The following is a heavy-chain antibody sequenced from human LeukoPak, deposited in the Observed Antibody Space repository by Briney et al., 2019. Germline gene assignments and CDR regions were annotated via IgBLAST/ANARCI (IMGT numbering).Heavy chain of an antibody. CDR3: ARGRRNTVAVLDY. J-gene: IGHJ4*02. CDR2: IYYSGST. CDR1: GGSISSYY. D-gene: IGHD4-23*01. Sequence: SETLSLTCTVSGGSISSYYWSWIRQPPGKGLEWIGYIYYSGSTNYNPSLKSRVTISVDTSKNQFSLKLSSVTAADTAVYYCARGRRNTVAVLDYWGQGTLVTVSS. V-gene: IGHV4-59*01.